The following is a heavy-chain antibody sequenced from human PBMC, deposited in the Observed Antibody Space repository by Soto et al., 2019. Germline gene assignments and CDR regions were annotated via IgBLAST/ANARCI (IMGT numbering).Heavy chain of an antibody. CDR2: IYYNGNT. CDR3: ARCSLVVIPVPGFDP. CDR1: GGSISSGGYY. D-gene: IGHD2-2*01. Sequence: KSSETLSLTCTVSGGSISSGGYYWSWIRQHPGRGLEWIGYIYYNGNTYYNPSLKSRVTVSVDTSENQFSLNVRSVTAADTAVYYCARCSLVVIPVPGFDPWGQGTLVTVSS. J-gene: IGHJ5*02. V-gene: IGHV4-31*03.